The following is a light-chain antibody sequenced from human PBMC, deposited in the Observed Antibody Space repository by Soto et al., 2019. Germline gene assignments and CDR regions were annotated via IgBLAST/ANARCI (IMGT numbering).Light chain of an antibody. CDR2: GAS. CDR3: QQYGSSPRT. Sequence: EIVLTQSPGTLSLSPWERAALSCRASQSVISSFLAWYQQKVGQAPRLLIYGASSRATGIPDRFSGSGSGTDFTLTISRLEPEDFAVYYCQQYGSSPRTFGQGTRLRL. V-gene: IGKV3-20*01. J-gene: IGKJ5*01. CDR1: QSVISSF.